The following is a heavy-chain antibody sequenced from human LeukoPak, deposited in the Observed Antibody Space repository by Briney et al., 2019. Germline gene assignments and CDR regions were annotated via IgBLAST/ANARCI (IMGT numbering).Heavy chain of an antibody. CDR1: GYTFTGYY. V-gene: IGHV1-2*02. CDR2: INPDSGGT. Sequence: ASVTVSCKASGYTFTGYYIHWVRQAPGQGLEWMGWINPDSGGTNYAQKFQGRVTMTRDTSISTAYMELSRLRSDDTAVYYCARDTREGSSWLLYYYYYYMDVWGKGTTVTISS. D-gene: IGHD6-13*01. J-gene: IGHJ6*03. CDR3: ARDTREGSSWLLYYYYYYMDV.